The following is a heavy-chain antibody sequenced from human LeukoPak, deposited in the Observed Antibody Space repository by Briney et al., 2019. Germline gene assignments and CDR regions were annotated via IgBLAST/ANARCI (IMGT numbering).Heavy chain of an antibody. CDR1: GYTFTGYD. CDR3: ARLRIVVVPAAETDYYYYYGMDV. V-gene: IGHV1-2*02. CDR2: INPNSGGT. D-gene: IGHD2-2*01. J-gene: IGHJ6*02. Sequence: ASVKVSCKASGYTFTGYDMHWVRQAPGQGLEWMGWINPNSGGTNYAQTVQGRVTMTRDTSISTAYMELSRLRSDDTAVYYCARLRIVVVPAAETDYYYYYGMDVWGQGTTVTVSS.